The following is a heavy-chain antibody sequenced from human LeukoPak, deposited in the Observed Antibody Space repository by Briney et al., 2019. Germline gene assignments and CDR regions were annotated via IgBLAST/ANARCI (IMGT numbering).Heavy chain of an antibody. CDR3: ARLNPIQLWLRGAFDI. V-gene: IGHV4-39*01. Sequence: SETLSLTCTVSGGSISSSSYYWGWIRQPPGKGLEWIGSIYYSGSTYYNPSLKSRVTISVDTSKNQFSLKLSSVTAADTAVYYCARLNPIQLWLRGAFDIWGQGTMVTVSS. J-gene: IGHJ3*02. D-gene: IGHD5-18*01. CDR1: GGSISSSSYY. CDR2: IYYSGST.